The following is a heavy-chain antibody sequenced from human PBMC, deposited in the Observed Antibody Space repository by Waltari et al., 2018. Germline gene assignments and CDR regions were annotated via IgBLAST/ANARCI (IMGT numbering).Heavy chain of an antibody. D-gene: IGHD1-20*01. V-gene: IGHV1-69*02. CDR2: IIPILGIA. CDR3: ARAGLTGTRQDY. J-gene: IGHJ4*02. Sequence: QVQLVQSGAEVKKPGSSVKVSCKSSGGTFSSYTISWVRQAPGQGLEWMGRIIPILGIANYAQKFQGRVTITADKSTSTAYMELSSLRSEDTAVYYCARAGLTGTRQDYWGQGTLVTVSS. CDR1: GGTFSSYT.